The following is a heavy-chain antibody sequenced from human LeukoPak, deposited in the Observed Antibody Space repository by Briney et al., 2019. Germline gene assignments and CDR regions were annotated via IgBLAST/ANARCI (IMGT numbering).Heavy chain of an antibody. Sequence: SETLSLTCTVSGGSISSSSYYWGWIRQPPGKGLEWIGSIYYSGSTYYNPSLKSRVTISVDTSKNQFSLKLSSVTAADTAVYYCARDHYDFWSGYYTAGNWFDPWGQGTLVTVSS. CDR1: GGSISSSSYY. V-gene: IGHV4-39*07. CDR3: ARDHYDFWSGYYTAGNWFDP. J-gene: IGHJ5*02. D-gene: IGHD3-3*01. CDR2: IYYSGST.